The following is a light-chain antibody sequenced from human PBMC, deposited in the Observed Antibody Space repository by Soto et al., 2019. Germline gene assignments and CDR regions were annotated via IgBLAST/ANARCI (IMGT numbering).Light chain of an antibody. CDR1: QSVSSSY. J-gene: IGKJ1*01. CDR3: QQYGSSPWT. CDR2: GAS. Sequence: EIVLTQSPATLSVSPGERATLSCRASQSVSSSYFAWYQQKPGQAPRLLIYGASSRATGIPDRFSGSGSGTDFTLTISSLEPEDFAVYYCQQYGSSPWTFGQGTKVDIK. V-gene: IGKV3-20*01.